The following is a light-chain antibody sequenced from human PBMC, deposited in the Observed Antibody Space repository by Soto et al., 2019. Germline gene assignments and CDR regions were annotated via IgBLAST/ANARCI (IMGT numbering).Light chain of an antibody. CDR1: QGIRNN. CDR2: AAS. Sequence: AIQMTQSPSSLSASVGDRVAITCRASQGIRNNLGWYQQKPGKAPKLLIYAASSLQSGVPSRFSGSGSGTDFTLTISSLQPEDFATCFCLQDYNYPYTFGQGTKLEIK. J-gene: IGKJ2*01. V-gene: IGKV1-6*01. CDR3: LQDYNYPYT.